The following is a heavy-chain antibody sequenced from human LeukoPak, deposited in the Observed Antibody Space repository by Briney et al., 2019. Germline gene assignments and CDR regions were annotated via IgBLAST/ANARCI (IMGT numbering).Heavy chain of an antibody. CDR3: ARSDYYDSSGLSAL. CDR2: IWYDGSNK. Sequence: AGGSLRLSCAASGFTFSSYGMHWVRQAPGKGLEWVAVIWYDGSNKYYADSVKGRFTISRDNSKNTLYLQMNSLRAEDTAVYYCARSDYYDSSGLSALWGQGTLVTVSS. V-gene: IGHV3-33*01. CDR1: GFTFSSYG. J-gene: IGHJ4*02. D-gene: IGHD3-22*01.